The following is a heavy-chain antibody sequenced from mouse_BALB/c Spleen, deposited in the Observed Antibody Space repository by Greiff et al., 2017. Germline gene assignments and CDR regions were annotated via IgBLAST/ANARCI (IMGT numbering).Heavy chain of an antibody. V-gene: IGHV3-2*02. CDR2: ISYSGST. CDR1: GYSITSDYA. Sequence: EVKLQESGPGLVKPSQSLSLTCTVTGYSITSDYAWNWIRQFPGNKLEWMGYISYSGSTSYNPSLKSRISITRDTSKNQFFLQLNSVTTEDTATYYCARRGSLYAMDYWGQGTSVTVSS. D-gene: IGHD3-2*02. CDR3: ARRGSLYAMDY. J-gene: IGHJ4*01.